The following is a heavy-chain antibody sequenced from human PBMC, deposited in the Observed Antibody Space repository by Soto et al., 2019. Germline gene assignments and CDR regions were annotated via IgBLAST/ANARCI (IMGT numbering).Heavy chain of an antibody. CDR3: ARESEDLTSNFDY. J-gene: IGHJ4*02. Sequence: GGSLRLSCAASGFTFTRYSMNWVRRAPGKGLEWVSSISSTTNYIYYGDSMKGRFTISRDNAKNSLYLEMNSLRAEDTAVYYCARESEDLTSNFDYWGQGTLVTVSS. CDR1: GFTFTRYS. CDR2: ISSTTNYI. V-gene: IGHV3-21*06.